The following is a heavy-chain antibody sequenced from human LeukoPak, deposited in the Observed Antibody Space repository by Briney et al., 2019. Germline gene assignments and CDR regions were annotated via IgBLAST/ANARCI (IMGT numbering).Heavy chain of an antibody. CDR1: GFTFSSYG. CDR2: IRYDGSNK. CDR3: ATSPADYGDYDFPL. D-gene: IGHD4-17*01. V-gene: IGHV3-30*02. Sequence: PGGSLRLSCAASGFTFSSYGMHWVRQAPGKGLEWVAFIRYDGSNKYYADSVKGRFTISRDNSKNTLYLQMNSLRAEDTAVYYCATSPADYGDYDFPLWGQGTLVTVSS. J-gene: IGHJ4*02.